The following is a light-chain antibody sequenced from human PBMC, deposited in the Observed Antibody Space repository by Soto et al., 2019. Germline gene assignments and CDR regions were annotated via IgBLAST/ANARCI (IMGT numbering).Light chain of an antibody. V-gene: IGKV3-11*01. CDR1: QSVSSY. CDR3: QQRSNFWT. Sequence: EIVLTQSPATLSLSPGERATLSCRASQSVSSYLAWYQQKPGQAPRLLIYDASNRATGIPARFSGSGSGTDFTLTISSLEPEDFAVYYCQQRSNFWTFGKGTKVDIK. J-gene: IGKJ1*01. CDR2: DAS.